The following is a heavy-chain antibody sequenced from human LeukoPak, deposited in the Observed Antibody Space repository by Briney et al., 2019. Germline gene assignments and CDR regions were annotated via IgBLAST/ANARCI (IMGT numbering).Heavy chain of an antibody. CDR2: IYYSGST. V-gene: IGHV4-30-4*01. CDR3: ARGRGYDFWSGVLEDWFDP. D-gene: IGHD3-3*01. Sequence: SETLSLTCTVSGGSISSGDYYWSWIRQPPGKGLEWIGYIYYSGSTYYSPSLKSRVTISVDTSKNQFSLKLSSVTAADTAVYYCARGRGYDFWSGVLEDWFDPWGLGTLVTVSS. J-gene: IGHJ5*02. CDR1: GGSISSGDYY.